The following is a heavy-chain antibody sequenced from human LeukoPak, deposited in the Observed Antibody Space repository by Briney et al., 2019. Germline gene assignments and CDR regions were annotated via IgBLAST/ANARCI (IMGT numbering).Heavy chain of an antibody. CDR1: GYTFTSYD. V-gene: IGHV1-8*01. Sequence: ASVKDSCKASGYTFTSYDINWVRQATGQGLEWMGWMNPNSGNTGYAQKFQGRVTMTRNTSISTAYMELSSLRSEDTAVYYCAKKMTTSRGGRYYFDYWGQGTLVTVSS. CDR3: AKKMTTSRGGRYYFDY. CDR2: MNPNSGNT. J-gene: IGHJ4*02. D-gene: IGHD4-17*01.